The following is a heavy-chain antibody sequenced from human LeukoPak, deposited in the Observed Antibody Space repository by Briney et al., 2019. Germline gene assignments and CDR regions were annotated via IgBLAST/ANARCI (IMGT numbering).Heavy chain of an antibody. CDR2: IKEDGSQR. J-gene: IGHJ4*02. Sequence: GGSLRLSCAASGFTFSSFWMSWVRQAPGKGLEWVANIKEDGSQRYYVNSVKGRFTISRDNAKNSLYLQMSSLRAEDTAVYYCVGHTTTGRAYFFDYWGQETLVTVSS. CDR1: GFTFSSFW. CDR3: VGHTTTGRAYFFDY. D-gene: IGHD1-1*01. V-gene: IGHV3-7*01.